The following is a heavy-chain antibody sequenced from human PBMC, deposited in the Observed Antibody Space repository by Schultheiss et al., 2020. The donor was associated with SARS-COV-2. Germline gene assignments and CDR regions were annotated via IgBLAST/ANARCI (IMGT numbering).Heavy chain of an antibody. CDR2: ISNDGSNK. D-gene: IGHD3-10*01. J-gene: IGHJ4*02. CDR3: ARDRGYLGSVSYTFDN. V-gene: IGHV3-30*03. Sequence: GESLKISCEASEFTFSSYGMNWVRQAPGMGLEWVTVISNDGSNKYYADSVKGRLTLSRDNSKNTLYLQMNSLRAEDTAVYYCARDRGYLGSVSYTFDNWGQGTLVTVSS. CDR1: EFTFSSYG.